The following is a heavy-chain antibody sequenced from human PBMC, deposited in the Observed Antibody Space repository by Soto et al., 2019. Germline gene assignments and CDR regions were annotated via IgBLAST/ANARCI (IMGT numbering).Heavy chain of an antibody. Sequence: QVQLVESGGGVVQPGRSLRLSCAASGFNFSSYGMHWVRQAPGKGLEWVAVISYDGNNKYYADSVKGRFTISRDNSKNTLYLQMNSLRAEDTAVYYCAKDKKHLCTSIYYFGMGVWGPGTTVTVSS. V-gene: IGHV3-30*18. J-gene: IGHJ6*02. CDR1: GFNFSSYG. CDR3: AKDKKHLCTSIYYFGMGV. CDR2: ISYDGNNK. D-gene: IGHD2-2*01.